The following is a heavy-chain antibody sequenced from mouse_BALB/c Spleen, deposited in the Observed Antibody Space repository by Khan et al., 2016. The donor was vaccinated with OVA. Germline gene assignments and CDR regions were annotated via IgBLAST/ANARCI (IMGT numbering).Heavy chain of an antibody. CDR1: GFTFSSFG. D-gene: IGHD2-1*01. Sequence: EVQLQESGGGLVQPGGSRKLSCAASGFTFSSFGMHWVRQAPKKGLEWVAYMSSGSSTIYYVDTVKGRFTISRDNPKNTLFLQMTSLRSEDTAMYYGARSGGNFHWYFDVWGEGTSVTVSA. CDR3: ARSGGNFHWYFDV. J-gene: IGHJ1*01. V-gene: IGHV5-17*02. CDR2: MSSGSSTI.